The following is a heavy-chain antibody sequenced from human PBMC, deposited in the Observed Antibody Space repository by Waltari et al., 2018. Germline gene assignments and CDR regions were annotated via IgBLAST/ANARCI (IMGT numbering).Heavy chain of an antibody. CDR1: GFTFSSYA. CDR2: IYSGGST. Sequence: EVQLLESGGGLVQPGGSLRLSCAASGFTFSSYAMSWVRQAPGKGLEWVSVIYSGGSTYYADSVKGRFTISRDNSKNTLYLQMNSLRAEDTAVYYCAISSGWSDFDYWGQGTLVTVSS. D-gene: IGHD6-19*01. CDR3: AISSGWSDFDY. V-gene: IGHV3-23*03. J-gene: IGHJ4*02.